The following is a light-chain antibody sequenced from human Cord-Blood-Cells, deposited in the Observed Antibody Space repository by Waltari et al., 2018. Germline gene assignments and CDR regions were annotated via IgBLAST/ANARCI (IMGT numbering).Light chain of an antibody. Sequence: EIVMTQSLDSLAVSLGERATINCKSSQSVLYSSNNKSYLAWYQQKPGQPPKLLIYWASTRESGVPDRFSGSGSGTDFTLTISSLQAEDVAVYYCQQYYSTPLTFGGGTKVEIK. CDR3: QQYYSTPLT. CDR2: WAS. J-gene: IGKJ4*01. V-gene: IGKV4-1*01. CDR1: QSVLYSSNNKSY.